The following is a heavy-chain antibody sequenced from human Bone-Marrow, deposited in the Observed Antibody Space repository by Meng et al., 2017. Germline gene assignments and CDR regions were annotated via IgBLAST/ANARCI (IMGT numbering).Heavy chain of an antibody. CDR1: GGSFSGYY. D-gene: IGHD6-19*01. CDR2: INHSGST. CDR3: ARESGYSSGWYSLGYYYYGMDV. Sequence: SQTLSLTCAVYGGSFSGYYWSWIRQPPGKGLEWIGEINHSGSTNYNPSLKSRVTISVDTSKNQFSLKLSSATAADTAVYYCARESGYSSGWYSLGYYYYGMDVWGQGTTVTVSS. V-gene: IGHV4-34*01. J-gene: IGHJ6*02.